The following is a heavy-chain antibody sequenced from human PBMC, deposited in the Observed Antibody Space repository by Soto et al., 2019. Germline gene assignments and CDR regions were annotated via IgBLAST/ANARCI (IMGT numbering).Heavy chain of an antibody. Sequence: PGESLKISCKGSGYSFTSYWIGWVRQMPGKGLEWVGIIYPGDSDTRYSPSFQGQVTISADKSISTAYLQWSSLKASDTAMYYCARLAVPAQTYYYYYYGMDVWGQGTTVTVSS. CDR3: ARLAVPAQTYYYYYYGMDV. J-gene: IGHJ6*02. D-gene: IGHD2-2*01. CDR1: GYSFTSYW. V-gene: IGHV5-51*01. CDR2: IYPGDSDT.